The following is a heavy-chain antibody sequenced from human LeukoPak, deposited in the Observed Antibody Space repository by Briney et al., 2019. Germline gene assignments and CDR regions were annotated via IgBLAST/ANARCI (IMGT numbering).Heavy chain of an antibody. V-gene: IGHV3-7*05. Sequence: GGFLRLSCGASGFTFSSYWMSWVRQAPGKGLEWVANIKQDGSEKYYVDSVKGRFTISRDNAKNSLYLQMNSLRAEDTAVYYCARVITRNWFDPGGQGTLVTVSS. J-gene: IGHJ5*02. CDR2: IKQDGSEK. D-gene: IGHD3-16*02. CDR3: ARVITRNWFDP. CDR1: GFTFSSYW.